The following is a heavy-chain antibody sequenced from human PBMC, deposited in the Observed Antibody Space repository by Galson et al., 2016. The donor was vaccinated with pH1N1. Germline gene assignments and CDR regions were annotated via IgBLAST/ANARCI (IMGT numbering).Heavy chain of an antibody. CDR2: IDWDDDK. Sequence: PALVKPTQTLTLTCTFSGFSLSTSGMSVSWIRQPPGKALEWLARIDWDDDKYYRTSLKTRLTISKDTSKNQVVLTMTNMDPVDTASYYCARGPGAAPGTKNENYRYVWGKGATVTVSS. D-gene: IGHD6-13*01. V-gene: IGHV2-70*11. CDR3: ARGPGAAPGTKNENYRYV. CDR1: GFSLSTSGMS. J-gene: IGHJ6*03.